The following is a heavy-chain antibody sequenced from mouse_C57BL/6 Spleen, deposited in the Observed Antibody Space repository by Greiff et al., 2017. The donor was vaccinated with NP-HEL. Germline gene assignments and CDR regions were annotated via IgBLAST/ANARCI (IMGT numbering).Heavy chain of an antibody. D-gene: IGHD2-3*01. CDR1: GYTFTDYY. CDR3: ARCYDGYYNFDY. CDR2: IYPGSGNT. J-gene: IGHJ2*01. Sequence: QVQLQQSGAELVRPGASVKLSCKASGYTFTDYYINWVKQRPGQGLEWIARIYPGSGNTYYNEKFKGKATLTAEKSSSTAYMQLSSLTSEDSAVYFCARCYDGYYNFDYWGQGTTLTVSS. V-gene: IGHV1-76*01.